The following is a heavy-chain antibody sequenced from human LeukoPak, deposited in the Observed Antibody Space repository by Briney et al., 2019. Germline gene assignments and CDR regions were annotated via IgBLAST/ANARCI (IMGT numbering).Heavy chain of an antibody. V-gene: IGHV1-46*01. CDR3: ARGSSSSDYYYYYMDV. CDR1: GYTFTSYY. CDR2: INPSGGST. J-gene: IGHJ6*03. D-gene: IGHD6-6*01. Sequence: ASVKVSCKASGYTFTSYYMHWVRQAPGQGLEWMGIINPSGGSTSYAQKFQGRVTMTRDTSTSTVYMELSSLRSEDTAVYYCARGSSSSDYYYYYMDVWGKGTTVTVSS.